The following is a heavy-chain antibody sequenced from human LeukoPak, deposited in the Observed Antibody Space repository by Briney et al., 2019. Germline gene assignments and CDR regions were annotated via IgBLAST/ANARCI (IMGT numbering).Heavy chain of an antibody. CDR2: ISAYNGNT. J-gene: IGHJ6*02. V-gene: IGHV1-18*01. D-gene: IGHD6-13*01. Sequence: ASVKVSCKASGCTFTSYGISWVRQAPGQGLEWMGWISAYNGNTNYAQKLQGRVTMTTDTSTSTAYMELRSLRSDDTAVYYCARDTDTLSSSDVWGQGTTVTVSS. CDR1: GCTFTSYG. CDR3: ARDTDTLSSSDV.